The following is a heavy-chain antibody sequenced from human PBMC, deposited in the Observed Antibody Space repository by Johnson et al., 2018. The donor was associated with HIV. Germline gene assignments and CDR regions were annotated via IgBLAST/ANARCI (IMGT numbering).Heavy chain of an antibody. J-gene: IGHJ3*02. Sequence: QVQLVESGGGVVQPGRSLRLSCAASGFTFSSYAMHWVRQAPGKGLEWVAVISYDGSNKYYADSVKGRFTISRDNSKNTLYLQMNSLRAEDTAVYYCAKGIAARTDAFDIWGQGTMVTVSS. V-gene: IGHV3-30-3*01. CDR1: GFTFSSYA. D-gene: IGHD6-6*01. CDR2: ISYDGSNK. CDR3: AKGIAARTDAFDI.